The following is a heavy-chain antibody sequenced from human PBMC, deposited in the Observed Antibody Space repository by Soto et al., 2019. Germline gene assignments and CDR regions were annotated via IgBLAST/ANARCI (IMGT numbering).Heavy chain of an antibody. Sequence: SETLSLTCTVSGGSISSYYWSWIRQPPGKGLEWIGYIYYTGLSNSNPSLNSRVTMSVDTSKNQFSLKLSSVTAADTAVYYCASHSRHLPFFDFWGQGTLVTVSS. V-gene: IGHV4-59*01. J-gene: IGHJ4*02. CDR1: GGSISSYY. CDR3: ASHSRHLPFFDF. CDR2: IYYTGLS. D-gene: IGHD6-13*01.